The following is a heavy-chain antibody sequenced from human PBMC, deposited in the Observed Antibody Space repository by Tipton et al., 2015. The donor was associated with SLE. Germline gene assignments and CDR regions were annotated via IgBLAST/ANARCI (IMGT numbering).Heavy chain of an antibody. V-gene: IGHV3-7*01. CDR2: IKGDGLDK. D-gene: IGHD6-13*01. CDR1: GFSFTTYS. Sequence: GSLRLSCVASGFSFTTYSMSWVRQAPGKGLEWVANIKGDGLDKYYVDSVKGRFVISRDNAKNSLDLQMSSLRAEGTAVYYCVRVGKGTAGYFDSWGQGKLVTVSS. J-gene: IGHJ4*02. CDR3: VRVGKGTAGYFDS.